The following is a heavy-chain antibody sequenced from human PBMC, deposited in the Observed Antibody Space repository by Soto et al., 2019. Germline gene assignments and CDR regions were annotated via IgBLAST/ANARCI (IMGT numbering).Heavy chain of an antibody. V-gene: IGHV4-34*01. J-gene: IGHJ4*02. CDR2: INHSGSA. D-gene: IGHD1-26*01. Sequence: QVQLQQSGAGLLKPSETLSLTCDVYGGSFSGYIWTWIRQTPGKGLQWIGQINHSGSANYNPSLKSRVTTSVHTSKSQFSLELSSVTAADTAVYYCARGLISGSHYSGGWYYFDSWGQGTQVTVSS. CDR1: GGSFSGYI. CDR3: ARGLISGSHYSGGWYYFDS.